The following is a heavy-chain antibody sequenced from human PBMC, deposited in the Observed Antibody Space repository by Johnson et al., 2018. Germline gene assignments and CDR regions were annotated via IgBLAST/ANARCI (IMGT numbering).Heavy chain of an antibody. CDR2: IYYSGST. CDR3: ARVRYSYGYDYYYGMDV. J-gene: IGHJ6*02. Sequence: QVQLQESGPGLVKPSETLSLTCTVSGGSISSYYWNWIRQPPGKGLEWIGYIYYSGSTNYNPSLKSRVTISVDTSKNPFSLKLSSVTAADTAVYYCARVRYSYGYDYYYGMDVWGQGTTVTVSS. V-gene: IGHV4-59*01. D-gene: IGHD5-18*01. CDR1: GGSISSYY.